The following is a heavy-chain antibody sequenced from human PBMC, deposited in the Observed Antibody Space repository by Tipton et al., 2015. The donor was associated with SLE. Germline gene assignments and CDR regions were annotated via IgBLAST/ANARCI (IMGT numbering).Heavy chain of an antibody. D-gene: IGHD3-16*01. CDR2: MNHSGST. CDR1: GGSFSGYY. J-gene: IGHJ4*02. V-gene: IGHV4-34*01. Sequence: LRLSCAVYGGSFSGYYWSWIRQPPGKGLEWIGEMNHSGSTNYNPSLKSRVTISVDTSKNQFSLKLSSVTAADTAVYYCAREGGIGLDYWGQGTLVTVSS. CDR3: AREGGIGLDY.